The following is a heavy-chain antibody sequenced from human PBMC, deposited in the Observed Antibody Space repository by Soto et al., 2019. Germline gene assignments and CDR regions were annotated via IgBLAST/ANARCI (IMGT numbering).Heavy chain of an antibody. CDR2: IWYDGSKK. CDR3: ARVDNSGYLIDY. CDR1: GFTFSTSG. J-gene: IGHJ4*02. D-gene: IGHD3-22*01. Sequence: PGGSLRLSCAASGFTFSTSGMHWVRQAPGKGLEWVALIWYDGSKKYYADSVKGRITTSRDNSKNTLYLQMNSLRAEDTAVYYCARVDNSGYLIDYWGQGTVVTVSS. V-gene: IGHV3-33*01.